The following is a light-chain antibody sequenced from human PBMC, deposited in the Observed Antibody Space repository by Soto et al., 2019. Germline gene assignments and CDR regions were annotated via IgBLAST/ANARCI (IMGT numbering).Light chain of an antibody. J-gene: IGKJ1*01. V-gene: IGKV3-20*01. CDR2: GAS. Sequence: IVLTQSPGTLSLSPGERATLSCRASQSVSSSFLFWYQQKPGQAPRLLIYGASSRATGIPDRFSGSGSGTDFTLTISRLEPEDFAMYYCQQYGLSPRTFGQGTEVDIK. CDR3: QQYGLSPRT. CDR1: QSVSSSF.